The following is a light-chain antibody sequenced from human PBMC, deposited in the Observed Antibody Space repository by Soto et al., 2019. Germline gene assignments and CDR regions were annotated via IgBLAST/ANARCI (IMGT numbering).Light chain of an antibody. CDR3: QQYNSYTRT. Sequence: DIQITQSPSSLSVSVGDRVTITCRASQGIRNDLGWYQQKPGKAPKRLIYAASSLLSGVPSRFSDSGSETEFTLTISSLQPEDFATYYCQQYNSYTRTFGQGTKVDI. CDR2: AAS. V-gene: IGKV1-17*01. J-gene: IGKJ1*01. CDR1: QGIRND.